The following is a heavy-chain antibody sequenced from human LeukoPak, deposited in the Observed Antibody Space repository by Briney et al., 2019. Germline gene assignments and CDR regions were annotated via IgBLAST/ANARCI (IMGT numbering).Heavy chain of an antibody. CDR1: GFTFSSYA. CDR3: VKDLPAAESFDY. CDR2: IRYDGSND. D-gene: IGHD6-13*01. J-gene: IGHJ4*02. Sequence: GGSLRLSCAASGFTFSSYAMSWVRQAPGKGLEWVAFIRYDGSNDYYEDSVKGRFTVSRDNSKNMLYVQMNSLTVEDTAVYYCVKDLPAAESFDYWGQGTLVIVSS. V-gene: IGHV3-30*02.